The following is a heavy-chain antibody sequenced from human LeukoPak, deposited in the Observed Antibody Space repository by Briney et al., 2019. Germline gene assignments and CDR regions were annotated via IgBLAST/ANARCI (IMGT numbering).Heavy chain of an antibody. J-gene: IGHJ4*02. D-gene: IGHD6-19*01. CDR2: ISGSGGGT. CDR3: AKIMAVAVHFDY. Sequence: PGGSLRLSCAASGFTFSSYAMSWVRQAPEKGLEWVSTISGSGGGTYYADSVKGRFTISRDDSKNTLYLQMNSLRAEDTAVYYCAKIMAVAVHFDYWGQGTLVTVSS. CDR1: GFTFSSYA. V-gene: IGHV3-23*01.